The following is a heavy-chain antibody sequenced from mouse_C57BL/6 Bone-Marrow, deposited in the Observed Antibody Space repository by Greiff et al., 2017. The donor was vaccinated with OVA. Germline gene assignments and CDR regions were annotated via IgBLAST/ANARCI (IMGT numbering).Heavy chain of an antibody. CDR2: INYDGSST. J-gene: IGHJ3*01. V-gene: IGHV5-16*01. D-gene: IGHD1-1*01. Sequence: EVQLVESEGGLVQPGSSMKLSCTASGFTFSDYYMAWVRQVPEKGLEWVANINYDGSSTYYLDSLKSRCIISRDNAKNILYLQMSSLKSEDTATYYCARDGYYGSSYGFAYWGQGTLVTVSA. CDR1: GFTFSDYY. CDR3: ARDGYYGSSYGFAY.